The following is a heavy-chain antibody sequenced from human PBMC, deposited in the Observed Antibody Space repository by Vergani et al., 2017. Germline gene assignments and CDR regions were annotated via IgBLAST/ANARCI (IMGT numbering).Heavy chain of an antibody. CDR2: ISGSGGST. J-gene: IGHJ5*02. Sequence: EVQLLESGGGLVQPGGSLSLSCAASGFTFSSYAMSWVRQAPGKGLEWVSAISGSGGSTYYADSVKGRFTISRDNSKNTLYLQMNSLRAEDTAVYYCVKRVLLWFGFDPWGQGTLVTVSS. V-gene: IGHV3-23*01. CDR3: VKRVLLWFGFDP. D-gene: IGHD3-10*01. CDR1: GFTFSSYA.